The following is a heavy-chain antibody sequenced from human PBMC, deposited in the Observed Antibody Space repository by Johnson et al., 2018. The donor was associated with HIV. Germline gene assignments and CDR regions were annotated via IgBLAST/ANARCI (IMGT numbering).Heavy chain of an antibody. CDR1: GFTFSNAW. J-gene: IGHJ3*02. CDR2: IKSKTDGGTT. Sequence: EVQLVESGGGLVKPGGSLRLSCAASGFTFSNAWMSWVRQAPGKGLEWVGRIKSKTDGGTTDYAAPVKGRFTISRDDSKNTLYLQMNILKIEETAVYYCTDYNFWTKRAFDIWGQGTMVTVSS. V-gene: IGHV3-15*01. CDR3: TDYNFWTKRAFDI. D-gene: IGHD3-3*01.